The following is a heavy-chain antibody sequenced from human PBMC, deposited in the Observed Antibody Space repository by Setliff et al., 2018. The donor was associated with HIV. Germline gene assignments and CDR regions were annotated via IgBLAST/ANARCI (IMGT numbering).Heavy chain of an antibody. CDR1: GGSFSGYY. CDR3: AGGYIQLWSNIYYYGMDV. V-gene: IGHV4-34*01. J-gene: IGHJ6*02. D-gene: IGHD5-18*01. CDR2: INHSGST. Sequence: LSLTCAVYGGSFSGYYWSWIRQPPGKGLEWIGEINHSGSTNYNPSLKSRVTISVDTSKNQFSLKLSSVTAADTAVYYCAGGYIQLWSNIYYYGMDVWGQGTTVTVSS.